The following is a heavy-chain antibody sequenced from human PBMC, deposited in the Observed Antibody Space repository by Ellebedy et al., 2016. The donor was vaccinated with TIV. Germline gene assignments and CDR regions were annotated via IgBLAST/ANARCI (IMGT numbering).Heavy chain of an antibody. CDR2: VDPNSGIT. CDR3: ARVQRVIGWGSGHYYYGMDV. J-gene: IGHJ6*02. D-gene: IGHD6-19*01. CDR1: GYTFTDYD. Sequence: ASVKVSCKASGYTFTDYDINWVRQATGQGLEWMGWVDPNSGITGNEQKFQGRVTMTWNTSTGTVDMELSSLTSADTALYFCARVQRVIGWGSGHYYYGMDVWGQGATVTVSS. V-gene: IGHV1-8*01.